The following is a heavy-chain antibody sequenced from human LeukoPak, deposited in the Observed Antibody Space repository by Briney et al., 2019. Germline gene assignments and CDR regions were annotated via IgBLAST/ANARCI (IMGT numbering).Heavy chain of an antibody. J-gene: IGHJ2*01. CDR3: ARDRAAVAYWYFDL. CDR1: GFTVSSNY. CDR2: IYSGGST. V-gene: IGHV3-53*01. Sequence: GWSLRLSCAASGFTVSSNYMIWVRQAPGKGLEGVSVIYSGGSTYYADSVKGRFTISRDNSKNTLYLQMDSLRAEDTAVYYCARDRAAVAYWYFDLWGRGTLVTVSS. D-gene: IGHD6-19*01.